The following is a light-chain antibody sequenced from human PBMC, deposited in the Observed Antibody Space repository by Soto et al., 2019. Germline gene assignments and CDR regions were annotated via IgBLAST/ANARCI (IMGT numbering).Light chain of an antibody. V-gene: IGKV3-20*01. CDR1: QSVSSTY. J-gene: IGKJ1*01. CDR3: QQYGSSPQT. CDR2: GAS. Sequence: EIVLTQSPGTLSVSPGERATLSCRASQSVSSTYLAWYQQKPGQAPRLLSYGASDRATGIPDRFSGSGSGTDFTLTISRLEPEDFEVYYCQQYGSSPQTFGQGTKVDIK.